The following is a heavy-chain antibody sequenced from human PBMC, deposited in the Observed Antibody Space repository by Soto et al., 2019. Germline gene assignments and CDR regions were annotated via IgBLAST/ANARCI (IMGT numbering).Heavy chain of an antibody. CDR2: ISYDGSNK. Sequence: GGSLRLSCAASGFTFSSYGMHWVRQAPGKGLEWVAVISYDGSNKYYADSVRGRFTISRDNSKNTLYLQMNSLRAEDTAVYYCAKDRYWLRYFDYWGQGTLVTVSS. D-gene: IGHD3-22*01. J-gene: IGHJ4*02. V-gene: IGHV3-30*18. CDR1: GFTFSSYG. CDR3: AKDRYWLRYFDY.